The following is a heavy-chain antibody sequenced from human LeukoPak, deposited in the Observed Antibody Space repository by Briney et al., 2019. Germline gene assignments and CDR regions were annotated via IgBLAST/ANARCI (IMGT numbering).Heavy chain of an antibody. Sequence: GESLKISCKGSGYSFTSYWIGWVRQMPGKGLEWMGIIYPGDSDTRYSPSFQGQVTISADKSISTAYLQWSSLKASDTAMYYCARGSGGNYYDSSGYYWEYGYWGQGTLVTVSS. J-gene: IGHJ4*02. CDR2: IYPGDSDT. CDR1: GYSFTSYW. V-gene: IGHV5-51*01. CDR3: ARGSGGNYYDSSGYYWEYGY. D-gene: IGHD3-22*01.